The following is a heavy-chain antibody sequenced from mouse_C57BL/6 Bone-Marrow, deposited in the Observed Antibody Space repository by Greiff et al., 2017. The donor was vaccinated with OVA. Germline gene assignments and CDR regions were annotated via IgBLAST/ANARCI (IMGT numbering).Heavy chain of an antibody. V-gene: IGHV14-3*01. CDR3: ATPGPLYWYFDV. J-gene: IGHJ1*03. D-gene: IGHD6-1*01. CDR1: GFNIKNTY. CDR2: IDPANGNT. Sequence: VHVKQSVAELVRPGASVKLSCTASGFNIKNTYMHWVKQRPEQGLEWIGRIDPANGNTEYAPKFQGKATITADTSSNTAYLQLSSLTSEDTAIYYCATPGPLYWYFDVWGTGTTVTVSS.